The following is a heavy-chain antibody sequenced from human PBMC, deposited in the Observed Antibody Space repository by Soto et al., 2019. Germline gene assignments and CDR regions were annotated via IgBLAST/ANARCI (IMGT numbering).Heavy chain of an antibody. CDR2: INHSGST. V-gene: IGHV4-34*01. CDR3: ARIVVVPAATIYYYYGMDV. Sequence: ASETLSLTCAVYGGSFSGYYWSWIRQPPGKGLEWIGEINHSGSTNYNPSLKSRVTISVDTSKNQFSLKLSSVTAADTAVYYCARIVVVPAATIYYYYGMDVWGQGTTVTVSS. CDR1: GGSFSGYY. D-gene: IGHD2-2*01. J-gene: IGHJ6*02.